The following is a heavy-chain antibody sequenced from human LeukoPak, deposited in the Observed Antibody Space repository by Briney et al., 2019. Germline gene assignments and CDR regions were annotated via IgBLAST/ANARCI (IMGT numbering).Heavy chain of an antibody. CDR1: GFTFSSYG. V-gene: IGHV3-30*18. Sequence: GGSLRLSCAASGFTFSSYGMHWVRQAPGKGLEWVAVISYDGSNKYYADSVKGRFTISRDNSKNTLYLQMNSLRAEDTAVYYCAKDSAATFDYWGQGTLVTVSS. D-gene: IGHD6-25*01. J-gene: IGHJ4*02. CDR3: AKDSAATFDY. CDR2: ISYDGSNK.